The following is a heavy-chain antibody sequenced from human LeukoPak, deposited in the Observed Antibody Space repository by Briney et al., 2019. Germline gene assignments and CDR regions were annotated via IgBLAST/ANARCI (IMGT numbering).Heavy chain of an antibody. CDR3: ARAGRLYGSGSYYKGYFDY. Sequence: PSETLSLTCTVSGGSISSYYWSWIRQPPGKGLEWIGYIYYSGSTNYNPSLKSRVTISVDTSKNQFSLKLSSVTAADTAVYYCARAGRLYGSGSYYKGYFDYWGQGTLVTVSS. CDR1: GGSISSYY. J-gene: IGHJ4*02. CDR2: IYYSGST. D-gene: IGHD3-10*01. V-gene: IGHV4-59*01.